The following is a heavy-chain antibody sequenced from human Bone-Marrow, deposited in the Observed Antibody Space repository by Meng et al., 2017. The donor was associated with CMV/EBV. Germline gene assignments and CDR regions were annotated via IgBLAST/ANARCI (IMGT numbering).Heavy chain of an antibody. J-gene: IGHJ4*02. CDR1: GFTFSDYS. V-gene: IGHV3-11*04. CDR3: ARCALDYYDSSGYYYVGWDYFDY. Sequence: GESLKISCAASGFTFSDYSMSWIRQAPGKGLEWLSYLSSSGSTMYYADSVKGRFTISRDNAKNSLYLQMNSLRAEDTAVYYCARCALDYYDSSGYYYVGWDYFDYWGQGTLVTVSS. D-gene: IGHD3-22*01. CDR2: LSSSGSTM.